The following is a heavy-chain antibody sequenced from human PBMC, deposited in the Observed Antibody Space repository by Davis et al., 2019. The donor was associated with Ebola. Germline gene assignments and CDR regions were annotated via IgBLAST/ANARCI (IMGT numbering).Heavy chain of an antibody. CDR3: ARESFYGDYFYYFDY. J-gene: IGHJ4*02. D-gene: IGHD4-17*01. Sequence: MPGGSLRLSCAVYGGSFSGYYWSWIRQPPGKGLEWIGEINHSGSTNYNPSLKSRVTISVDTSKNQFSLKLSSVTAADTAVYYCARESFYGDYFYYFDYWGQGTLVTVSS. CDR1: GGSFSGYY. V-gene: IGHV4-34*01. CDR2: INHSGST.